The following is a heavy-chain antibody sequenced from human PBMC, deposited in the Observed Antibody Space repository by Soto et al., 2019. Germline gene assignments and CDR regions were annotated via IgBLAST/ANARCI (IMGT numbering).Heavy chain of an antibody. V-gene: IGHV4-59*01. CDR2: IYYSGST. J-gene: IGHJ6*02. Sequence: ETLSLTCTVSGGSISSYYWSWIRQPPGKGLEWIGYIYYSGSTNYNPSLKSRVTISVDTSKNQFSLKLSSVTAADTAVYYCARDHYDFWSGYTYYYYGMDVWGQGTTVTVSS. D-gene: IGHD3-3*01. CDR3: ARDHYDFWSGYTYYYYGMDV. CDR1: GGSISSYY.